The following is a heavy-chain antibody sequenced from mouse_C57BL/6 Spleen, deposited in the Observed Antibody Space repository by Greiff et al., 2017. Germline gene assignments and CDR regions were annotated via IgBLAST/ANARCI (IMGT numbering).Heavy chain of an antibody. D-gene: IGHD1-1*01. CDR3: ARGDYGSSYGD. CDR1: GYSFTGYY. J-gene: IGHJ2*01. Sequence: EVHLVESGPELVKPGASVKISCKASGYSFTGYYMNWVKQSPENSLEWIGEINPSTGGTTYNQKFKAKATLTVDNSSSTAYMPLKSLTSEDAAVYCCARGDYGSSYGDWGQGTTLTVSS. CDR2: INPSTGGT. V-gene: IGHV1-42*01.